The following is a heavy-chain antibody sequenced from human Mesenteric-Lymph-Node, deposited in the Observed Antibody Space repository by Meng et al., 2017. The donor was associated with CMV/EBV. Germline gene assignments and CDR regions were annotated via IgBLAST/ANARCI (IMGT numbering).Heavy chain of an antibody. V-gene: IGHV3-21*01. CDR2: ISSSSSYI. Sequence: GESLKISCAASGFTFSSYSMNWVRQAPGKGLEWVSSISSSSSYIYYADSVKGRFTISRDNAKNSLYLQMNSLRAEDTAVYYCARDSTNTYYDFWSGYYTPTFAYGMDVWGQGTTVTVSS. D-gene: IGHD3-3*01. J-gene: IGHJ6*02. CDR3: ARDSTNTYYDFWSGYYTPTFAYGMDV. CDR1: GFTFSSYS.